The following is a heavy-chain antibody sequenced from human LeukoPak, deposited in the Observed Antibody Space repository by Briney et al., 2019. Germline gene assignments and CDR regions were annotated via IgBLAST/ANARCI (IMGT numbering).Heavy chain of an antibody. Sequence: SVKVSCKASGGTFSSYAISWVRQAPGQGLEWMGGIIPIFGTANYAQKFQGGVTITADESTSTAYMELSSLRSEDTAVYYCARYITFGGVYYYYYYGMDVWGQGTTVTVSS. J-gene: IGHJ6*02. V-gene: IGHV1-69*13. CDR3: ARYITFGGVYYYYYYGMDV. CDR2: IIPIFGTA. CDR1: GGTFSSYA. D-gene: IGHD3-16*01.